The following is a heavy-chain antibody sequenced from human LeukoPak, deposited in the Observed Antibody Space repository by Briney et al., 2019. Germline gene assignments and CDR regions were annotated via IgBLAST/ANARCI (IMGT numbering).Heavy chain of an antibody. Sequence: PSETLSLTCTVSGDSISSYYWSWIRQPPGKGLEWIGYIYYSGSTNYSPSLKSRVTISVDTSTNQFSLKLSSVTAAHTAVYYCARSERIIMILGGAFDIWGQGTVVTVSS. CDR3: ARSERIIMILGGAFDI. CDR2: IYYSGST. V-gene: IGHV4-59*08. J-gene: IGHJ3*02. CDR1: GDSISSYY. D-gene: IGHD3-22*01.